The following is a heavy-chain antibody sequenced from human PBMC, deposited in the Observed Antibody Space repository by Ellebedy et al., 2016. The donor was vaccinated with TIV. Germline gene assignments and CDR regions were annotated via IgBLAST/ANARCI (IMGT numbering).Heavy chain of an antibody. V-gene: IGHV1-18*01. CDR2: ISAYNGNT. CDR1: GYTFITYG. D-gene: IGHD3-16*02. J-gene: IGHJ4*02. Sequence: AASVKVSCKASGYTFITYGISWVRQAPGQGLEWMGWISAYNGNTDYAQNIQDRVTMTTDTSTSTVYMELTSLRSDDTAVYYCARDDQVWARYRYSGYWGQGTLVTVSS. CDR3: ARDDQVWARYRYSGY.